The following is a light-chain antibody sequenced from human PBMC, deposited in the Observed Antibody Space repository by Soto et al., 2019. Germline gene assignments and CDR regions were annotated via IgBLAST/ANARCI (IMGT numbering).Light chain of an antibody. V-gene: IGKV3-15*01. Sequence: EIVMTQSPVTLSLSPGERATLSCRASQSVTSKLAWFQQKPGQAPRLLLYATATRATGVPARFSGSGSGTEFTLTISSLQSEDFAVYSCQQYNNWPHTFGQGTKLEIK. J-gene: IGKJ2*01. CDR1: QSVTSK. CDR3: QQYNNWPHT. CDR2: ATA.